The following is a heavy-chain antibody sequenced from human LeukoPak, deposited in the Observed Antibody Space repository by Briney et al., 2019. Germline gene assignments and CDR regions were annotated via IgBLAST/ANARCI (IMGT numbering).Heavy chain of an antibody. D-gene: IGHD3-10*01. J-gene: IGHJ4*02. CDR1: GGSISSSSYY. V-gene: IGHV4-39*01. Sequence: SETLSLTCTVSGGSISSSSYYWGWIRQPPGKGLEWIGSIYYSGSTYYNPSLKSRVTISVDTSKNQFSLKLSSVTAADTAVYYCARLCRITMVRGVNYFDYWGQGTLVTVSS. CDR3: ARLCRITMVRGVNYFDY. CDR2: IYYSGST.